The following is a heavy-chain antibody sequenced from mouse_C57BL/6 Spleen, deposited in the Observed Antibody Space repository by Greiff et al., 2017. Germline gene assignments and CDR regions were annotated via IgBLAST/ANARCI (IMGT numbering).Heavy chain of an antibody. V-gene: IGHV1-82*01. Sequence: VQLQQSGPELVKPGASVKISCKASGYAFSSSWMNWVKQRPGKGLEWIGRIYPGDGDTNYNGKFKGKATLTADKSSSTSYMQLSILTSEDSAVYFCASGGLLRDYYAMDYWGQGTSVTVSS. CDR2: IYPGDGDT. D-gene: IGHD1-1*01. CDR3: ASGGLLRDYYAMDY. J-gene: IGHJ4*01. CDR1: GYAFSSSW.